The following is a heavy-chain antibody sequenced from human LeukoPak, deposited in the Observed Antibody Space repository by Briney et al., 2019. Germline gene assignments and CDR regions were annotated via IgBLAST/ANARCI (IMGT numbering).Heavy chain of an antibody. Sequence: GSSVKVSCKASGGTFCSYAISWVRQAPGQGLEWMGGVIPIFGTANYAQKFQGRVTITADKSTSTAYMELSSLRSEDTAVYYCARHSFVYDILTGHQRSLDYWGQGTLVTVSS. CDR1: GGTFCSYA. CDR2: VIPIFGTA. J-gene: IGHJ4*02. D-gene: IGHD3-9*01. V-gene: IGHV1-69*06. CDR3: ARHSFVYDILTGHQRSLDY.